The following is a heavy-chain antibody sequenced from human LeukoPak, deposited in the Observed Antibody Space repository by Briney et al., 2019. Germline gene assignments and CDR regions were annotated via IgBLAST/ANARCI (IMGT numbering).Heavy chain of an antibody. CDR1: GFTFSSYS. CDR3: ARDAIVVPAAIRQGFMDV. Sequence: GGSLRLSCAASGFTFSSYSMNWVRQAPGKGLEWVSSISSSSSYIYYADSVKGRFTISRDNAKNSLYLQMNSLGAEDTAVYYCARDAIVVPAAIRQGFMDVWGKGTTVTISS. J-gene: IGHJ6*03. D-gene: IGHD2-2*01. V-gene: IGHV3-21*01. CDR2: ISSSSSYI.